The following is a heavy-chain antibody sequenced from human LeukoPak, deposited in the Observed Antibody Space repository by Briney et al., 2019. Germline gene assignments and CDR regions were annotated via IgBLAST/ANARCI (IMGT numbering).Heavy chain of an antibody. J-gene: IGHJ3*02. V-gene: IGHV3-30*03. D-gene: IGHD3-3*01. Sequence: PGGSLRLSCAASGFTFSSYGMHWVRQAPGKGLEWVAVISYDGSNKYYADSVKGRFTISRDNSKNTLYLQMNSLRAEDTAVYYCARAVLRFAWDIWGQGTMVTVSS. CDR3: ARAVLRFAWDI. CDR2: ISYDGSNK. CDR1: GFTFSSYG.